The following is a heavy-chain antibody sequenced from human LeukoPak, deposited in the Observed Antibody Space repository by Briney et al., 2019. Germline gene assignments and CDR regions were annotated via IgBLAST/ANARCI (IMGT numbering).Heavy chain of an antibody. V-gene: IGHV3-9*01. CDR2: ISWNSGSI. D-gene: IGHD4-17*01. J-gene: IGHJ4*02. CDR3: AKGSTVSTGSGSFDF. Sequence: GGSLRLSCAVSGFTFNDYAIHWVRQAPGKGLEWVSGISWNSGSIGYADSVKGRFTISRDNAKNSLYLQMNSLRAEDTALYYCAKGSTVSTGSGSFDFWGQGTLVTVSS. CDR1: GFTFNDYA.